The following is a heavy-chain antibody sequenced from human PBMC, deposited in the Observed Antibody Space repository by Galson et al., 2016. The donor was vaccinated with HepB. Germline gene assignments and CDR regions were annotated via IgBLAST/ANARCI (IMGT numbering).Heavy chain of an antibody. Sequence: SLRLSCAASGFNFSRYVMAWVRQSPGKGLEWVSGIIGSGATTFYADSLEGRFTISRDNSRNTLDLQINSLRAEDTAVYYCARPYYHDLGTYYMDPHWGQGALVTVSS. CDR2: IIGSGATT. V-gene: IGHV3-23*01. CDR1: GFNFSRYV. D-gene: IGHD3-10*01. CDR3: ARPYYHDLGTYYMDPH. J-gene: IGHJ4*02.